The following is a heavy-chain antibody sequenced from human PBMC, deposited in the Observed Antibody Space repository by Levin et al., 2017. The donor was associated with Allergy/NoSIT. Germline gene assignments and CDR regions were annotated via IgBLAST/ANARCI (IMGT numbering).Heavy chain of an antibody. CDR2: MNPNSGNT. Sequence: GASVKVSCKASGYTFTSYDINWVRQATGQGLEWMGWMNPNSGNTGYAQKFQGRVTMTRNTSISTAYMELSSLRSEDTAVYYCARTDSIEYYYYGMDVWGQGTTVTVSS. V-gene: IGHV1-8*01. CDR3: ARTDSIEYYYYGMDV. D-gene: IGHD3-22*01. J-gene: IGHJ6*02. CDR1: GYTFTSYD.